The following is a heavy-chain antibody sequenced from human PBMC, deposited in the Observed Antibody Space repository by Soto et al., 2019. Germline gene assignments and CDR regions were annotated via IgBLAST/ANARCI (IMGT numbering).Heavy chain of an antibody. CDR3: ARPDFGDFWYFDL. D-gene: IGHD4-17*01. V-gene: IGHV1-69*08. CDR1: GGTFSSHT. J-gene: IGHJ2*01. Sequence: QAQLVQSGAEVKKPGSSVKVSCKASGGTFSSHTFSWVRQAPGQGLEWMGRIIPALGTATYAQKFQARVTITADESATTVYMELSSLRSEVTAVYYCARPDFGDFWYFDLWGRGTLVTVSS. CDR2: IIPALGTA.